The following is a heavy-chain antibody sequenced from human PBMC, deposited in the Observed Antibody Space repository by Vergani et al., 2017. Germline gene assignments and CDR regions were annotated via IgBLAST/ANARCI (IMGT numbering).Heavy chain of an antibody. D-gene: IGHD2-2*01. CDR3: ARDPDIVVVPAAPYYYYYYGMDV. CDR1: GYTFTSYG. V-gene: IGHV1-18*04. CDR2: ISAYNGNT. J-gene: IGHJ6*02. Sequence: QVQLVQSGAEVKKPGASVKVSCKASGYTFTSYGISWVREAPGQGLEWMGWISAYNGNTNYAQKIQGRVTMTTDTSTSTAYMELRSLRSDDTAVYYCARDPDIVVVPAAPYYYYYYGMDVWGQGTTVTVSS.